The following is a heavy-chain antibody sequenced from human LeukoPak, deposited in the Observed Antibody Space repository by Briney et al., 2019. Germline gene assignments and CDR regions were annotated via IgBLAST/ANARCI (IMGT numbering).Heavy chain of an antibody. V-gene: IGHV3-49*03. CDR2: IRSKAYGETA. D-gene: IGHD1-1*01. CDR3: TRDRGAYNLYDY. CDR1: GFTFGDYA. Sequence: GGSLRLSCTASGFTFGDYAMSWIRQAPGKGLEWVGFIRSKAYGETADYAASVKGRFTTSRDDSKAIAYLQMSSLKTEDTAVYHCTRDRGAYNLYDYWGQGTLVTVSS. J-gene: IGHJ4*02.